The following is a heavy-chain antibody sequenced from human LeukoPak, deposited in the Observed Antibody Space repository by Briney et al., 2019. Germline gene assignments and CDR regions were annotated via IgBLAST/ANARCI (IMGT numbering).Heavy chain of an antibody. Sequence: ASVKVSCKASGYTFTSYGISWVRQAPGQGLEWMGWISAYNGNTNYAQKLQGRVTMTTDTSTSTAYMELSSLRSEDTAVYYCATDGLWFGELGFDPWGQGTLVTVSS. CDR3: ATDGLWFGELGFDP. CDR1: GYTFTSYG. V-gene: IGHV1-18*01. D-gene: IGHD3-10*01. J-gene: IGHJ5*02. CDR2: ISAYNGNT.